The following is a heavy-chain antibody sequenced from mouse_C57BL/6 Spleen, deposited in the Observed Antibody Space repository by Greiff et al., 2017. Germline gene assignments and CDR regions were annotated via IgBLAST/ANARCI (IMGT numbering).Heavy chain of an antibody. CDR2: IYPGSGST. CDR3: ARGHYGSSPFAY. CDR1: GYTFTSYW. J-gene: IGHJ3*01. V-gene: IGHV1-55*01. D-gene: IGHD1-1*01. Sequence: QVQLQQPGAELVKPGASVKMSCKASGYTFTSYWITWVKQRPGQGLEWIGDIYPGSGSTNYNEKFKSKATLTVDTSSSTAYMHLSSLTSEDSAVYYCARGHYGSSPFAYWGQGTLVTVSA.